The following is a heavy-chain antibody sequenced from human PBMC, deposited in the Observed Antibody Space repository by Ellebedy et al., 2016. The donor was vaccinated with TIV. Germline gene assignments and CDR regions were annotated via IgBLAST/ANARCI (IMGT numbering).Heavy chain of an antibody. CDR2: IYYSGST. D-gene: IGHD4-23*01. CDR1: GGSISSSNYY. CDR3: ARVQVTTLEGPIDY. J-gene: IGHJ4*02. Sequence: MPSETLSLTCTVSGGSISSSNYYWGWIRQPPGKGLEWIGSIYYSGSTYYNPYLKSRVTISVYTSKNQFSLKLSSVTAADTAVYYCARVQVTTLEGPIDYWGQGTLVTVSS. V-gene: IGHV4-39*07.